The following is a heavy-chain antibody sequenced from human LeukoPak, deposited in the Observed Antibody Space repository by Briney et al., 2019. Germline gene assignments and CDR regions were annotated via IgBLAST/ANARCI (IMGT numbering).Heavy chain of an antibody. D-gene: IGHD3-9*01. Sequence: GGSLRLSCSASGFTFSSYAMHWVRQAPGKGLEYVSAISGNGGSTYYADSVKGRFTISRDNSKNTLYLQISSLRAEDTAVYYCVKDRSDILTGPGSNWGQGTLVTVSS. V-gene: IGHV3-64D*06. J-gene: IGHJ4*02. CDR3: VKDRSDILTGPGSN. CDR2: ISGNGGST. CDR1: GFTFSSYA.